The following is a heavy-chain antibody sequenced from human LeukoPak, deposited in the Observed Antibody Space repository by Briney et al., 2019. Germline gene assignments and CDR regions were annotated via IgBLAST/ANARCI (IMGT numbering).Heavy chain of an antibody. CDR3: AKVRADSDYGDSHPPI. CDR2: ITGSGGGT. D-gene: IGHD4-17*01. CDR1: GFTFSSYG. V-gene: IGHV3-23*01. Sequence: GGSLRLSCAASGFTFSSYGMSWVRQAPGKGLEWVSAITGSGGGTYYADSLKGRFTISRDNSKNTLYLQMNNLRAEDTAVYYCAKVRADSDYGDSHPPIWGQGTLVTVSS. J-gene: IGHJ4*02.